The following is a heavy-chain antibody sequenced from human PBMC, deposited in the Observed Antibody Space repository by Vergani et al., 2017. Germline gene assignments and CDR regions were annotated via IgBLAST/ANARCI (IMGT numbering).Heavy chain of an antibody. Sequence: QVQLVQSGAEVKKPGSSVKVSCKASGGTFSSYAISWVRQAPGQGLEWMGGIIPIFGTANYAQKFQGRVTMTRDTSTSTVYMELSSLRSEDTAVYYCARDLNYYDSSGYYYWGQGTLVTVSS. J-gene: IGHJ4*02. CDR2: IIPIFGTA. CDR3: ARDLNYYDSSGYYY. V-gene: IGHV1-69*06. CDR1: GGTFSSYA. D-gene: IGHD3-22*01.